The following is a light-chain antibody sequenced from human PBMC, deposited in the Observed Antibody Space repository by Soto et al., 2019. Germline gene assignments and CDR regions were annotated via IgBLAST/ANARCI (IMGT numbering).Light chain of an antibody. Sequence: ETVMTQSPATLSVSPGERATLSCRASQSVRTKLAWYQQKPGQAPRLLIYGASSRATGIPARFSGSGSGTEFTLTISSLEPEDFAVYYCQQRSNWITFGQGTRLEIK. V-gene: IGKV3D-15*01. CDR2: GAS. J-gene: IGKJ5*01. CDR1: QSVRTK. CDR3: QQRSNWIT.